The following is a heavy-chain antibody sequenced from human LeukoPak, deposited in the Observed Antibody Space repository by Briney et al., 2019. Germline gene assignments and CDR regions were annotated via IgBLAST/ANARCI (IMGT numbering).Heavy chain of an antibody. CDR3: ARFSRYYYASGLDY. V-gene: IGHV3-11*04. J-gene: IGHJ4*02. CDR2: ISSSGSTI. Sequence: GGSLRLSCAASGFTVSSNYMSWIRQAPGKGLEWVSYISSSGSTIYYADSVKGRFSISRDNAKNSLYLQMNSLRAEDTAVYYCARFSRYYYASGLDYWGQGTLVTVSS. CDR1: GFTVSSNY. D-gene: IGHD3-10*01.